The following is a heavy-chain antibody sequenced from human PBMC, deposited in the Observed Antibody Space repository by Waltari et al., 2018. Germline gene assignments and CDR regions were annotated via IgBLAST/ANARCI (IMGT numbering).Heavy chain of an antibody. Sequence: QVQLVESGGGVVQPGRSLRLSCADSGFTFSSYAMHWVRQAPGKGLEWVAVISYDGSNKYYADSVKGRFTISRDNSKNTLYLQMNSLRAEDTAVYYCARDSTVAGTLLYWGQGTLVTVSS. CDR1: GFTFSSYA. CDR3: ARDSTVAGTLLY. V-gene: IGHV3-30-3*01. J-gene: IGHJ4*02. CDR2: ISYDGSNK. D-gene: IGHD6-19*01.